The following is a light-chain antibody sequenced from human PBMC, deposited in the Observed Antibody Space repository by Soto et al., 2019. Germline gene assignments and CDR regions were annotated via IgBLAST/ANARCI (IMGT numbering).Light chain of an antibody. V-gene: IGLV2-8*01. Sequence: QSALTQPPSASGSPGQSVTISCTGTSSDIGGYNSVSWYQQHPGKAPRLMIYEVNKRPSGVPDRFSGSKSGYTASLTVSGLQTEDEALYYCSSCAGIYHYLVFGGGTKLTVL. CDR1: SSDIGGYNS. J-gene: IGLJ3*02. CDR2: EVN. CDR3: SSCAGIYHYLV.